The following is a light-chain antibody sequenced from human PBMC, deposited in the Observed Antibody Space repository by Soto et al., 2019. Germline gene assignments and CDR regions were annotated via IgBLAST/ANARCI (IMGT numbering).Light chain of an antibody. V-gene: IGLV2-8*01. Sequence: QSALTQPPSASGSPGQSVTISCTGTSNDAGGYNFVSWYQQHPGKAPKLMIFEVSKRPSGVPDRFSGSKSGSTASLTVSGLQAEDEVDYSWTSYVGTHTHYDFVPGTKVTVL. CDR2: EVS. CDR3: TSYVGTHTHYD. CDR1: SNDAGGYNF. J-gene: IGLJ1*01.